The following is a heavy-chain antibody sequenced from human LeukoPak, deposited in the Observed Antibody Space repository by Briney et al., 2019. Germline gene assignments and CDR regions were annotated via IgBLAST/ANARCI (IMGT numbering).Heavy chain of an antibody. CDR1: GGSISSYY. J-gene: IGHJ4*02. D-gene: IGHD6-19*01. Sequence: SETLSLTRTVSGGSISSYYWSWIRQPPGKGLEWIGNIYSSGSTNYNPSLKSRVSISVDTSKKQFSLKLSSVTAADTAVYYCARRVAGAGFGYWGQGTLVTVSP. CDR2: IYSSGST. V-gene: IGHV4-59*08. CDR3: ARRVAGAGFGY.